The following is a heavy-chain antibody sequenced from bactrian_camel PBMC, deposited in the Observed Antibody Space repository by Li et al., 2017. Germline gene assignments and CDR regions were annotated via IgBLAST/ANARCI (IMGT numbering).Heavy chain of an antibody. CDR2: IYTGGYGIP. CDR3: AADTRPWGGNCPSPDDYNS. D-gene: IGHD5*01. Sequence: DVQLVESGGGSAQVGGSLRLSCAAASGYSAVTLCMGWFRQAPGKEREGVAGIYTGGYGIPYYGDSVKGRFSISRDNDKNAVYLQMNNLKPEDTAMYYCAADTRPWGGNCPSPDDYNSRGQGTQVTV. J-gene: IGHJ4*01. CDR1: GYSAVTLC. V-gene: IGHV3S40*01.